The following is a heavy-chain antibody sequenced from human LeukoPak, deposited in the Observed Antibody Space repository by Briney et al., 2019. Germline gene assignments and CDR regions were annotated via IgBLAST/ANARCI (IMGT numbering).Heavy chain of an antibody. V-gene: IGHV3-30*04. CDR1: GFFFSSYA. Sequence: GRSLRLSCAASGFFFSSYAMHWVRQAPGKGLEWVAIISYDGSNKYYADSVKGRFTISRDNSKNTLYLQMNSLRAEDTAVYYCARDPHPPGGYSYGYEYWGQGTLVTVSS. CDR3: ARDPHPPGGYSYGYEY. D-gene: IGHD5-18*01. CDR2: ISYDGSNK. J-gene: IGHJ4*02.